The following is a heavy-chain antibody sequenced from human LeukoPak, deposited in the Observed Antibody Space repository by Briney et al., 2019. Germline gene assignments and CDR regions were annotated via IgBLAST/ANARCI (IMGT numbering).Heavy chain of an antibody. J-gene: IGHJ4*02. D-gene: IGHD3-22*01. CDR3: ARAAYDNSGYLTL. V-gene: IGHV3-33*08. CDR1: GFTFSRHW. CDR2: IWYDGTNK. Sequence: TGGSLRLSCTASGFTFSRHWISWVRQAPGKGLEWVAVIWYDGTNKYYADSVKGRFTISRDSPKNTLYLQMNSLRAEDTAVYYCARAAYDNSGYLTLWGQGTLVTVSS.